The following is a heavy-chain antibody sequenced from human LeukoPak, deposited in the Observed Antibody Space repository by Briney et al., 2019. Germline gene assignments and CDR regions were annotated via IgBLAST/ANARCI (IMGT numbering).Heavy chain of an antibody. D-gene: IGHD4-23*01. CDR3: SSGNPHAFDI. CDR1: GFTFSSYW. J-gene: IGHJ3*02. Sequence: PGGSLRLSCAASGFTFSSYWMHWVRQAPGKGLVWVSRINSDGSSTSYADSVKGRFTIYRDNAKNTLYLQMNNRRAEDTAVYYCSSGNPHAFDIWGQGTMVTVSS. CDR2: INSDGSST. V-gene: IGHV3-74*01.